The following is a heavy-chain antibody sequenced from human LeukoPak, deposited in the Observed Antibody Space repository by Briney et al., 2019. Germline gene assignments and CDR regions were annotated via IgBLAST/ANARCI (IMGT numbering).Heavy chain of an antibody. Sequence: GESLKISCKGSGYSFTSYWIGWVRQMPGKGLERMGIIYPGDSDTRYSPSFQGQVTISADKSISTAYLQWSSLKASDTAMYYCARHLEGYSSDNWFDPWGQGTLVTVSS. CDR1: GYSFTSYW. CDR3: ARHLEGYSSDNWFDP. D-gene: IGHD6-25*01. CDR2: IYPGDSDT. V-gene: IGHV5-51*01. J-gene: IGHJ5*02.